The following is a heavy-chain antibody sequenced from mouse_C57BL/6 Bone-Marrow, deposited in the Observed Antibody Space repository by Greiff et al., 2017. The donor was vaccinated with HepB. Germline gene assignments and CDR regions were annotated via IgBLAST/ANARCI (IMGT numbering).Heavy chain of an antibody. D-gene: IGHD3-1*01. V-gene: IGHV5-16*01. CDR1: GFTFSDYY. CDR3: ARDLGGAHWYFDV. Sequence: EVQRVESEGGLVQPGSSMKLSCTASGFTFSDYYMAWVRQVPEKGLEWVANINYDGSSTYYLDSLKSRFIISRDNAKNILYLQMSSLKSEDTATYYCARDLGGAHWYFDVWGTGTTVTVSP. CDR2: INYDGSST. J-gene: IGHJ1*03.